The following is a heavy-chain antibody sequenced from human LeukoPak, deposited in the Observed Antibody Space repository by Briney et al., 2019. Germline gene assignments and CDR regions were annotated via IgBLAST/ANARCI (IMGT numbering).Heavy chain of an antibody. V-gene: IGHV4-4*07. CDR1: GGSISSYY. CDR2: IYTSGST. CDR3: ARDLEAAFVI. J-gene: IGHJ3*02. Sequence: PSETLSLTCTVSGGSISSYYWSWIRQPPGKGLEWIGRIYTSGSTNYNPSLKSRVTMSVDTSKNQFSLKLSSVTTADTAVYYCARDLEAAFVIWWEGAMVAIAS.